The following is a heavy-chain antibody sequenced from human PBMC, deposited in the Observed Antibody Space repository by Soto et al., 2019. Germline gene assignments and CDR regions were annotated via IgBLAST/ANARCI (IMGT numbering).Heavy chain of an antibody. D-gene: IGHD5-12*01. Sequence: DSVQVSCKASGYTFTGYYMHWVRQAPGQGLEWMGWINPNSGGTNYAQKFQGRVTMTRDTSISTAYMELSRLRSDDTAVYYCARRDRSGSFDYWGQVTQVTVSS. J-gene: IGHJ4*02. V-gene: IGHV1-2*02. CDR2: INPNSGGT. CDR3: ARRDRSGSFDY. CDR1: GYTFTGYY.